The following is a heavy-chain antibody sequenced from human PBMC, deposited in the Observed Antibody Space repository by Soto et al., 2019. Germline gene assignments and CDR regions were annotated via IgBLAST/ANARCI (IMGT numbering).Heavy chain of an antibody. V-gene: IGHV4-4*08. CDR2: IYA. CDR3: ARDNQAPGFDY. CDR1: GGSISGYY. D-gene: IGHD2-2*01. Sequence: SETLSLTCTVSGGSISGYYWSWIRQPPGKGLEWIGYIYAQKLQGRVTMTTDTSTSTAYMELRSLRSDDTAVYYCARDNQAPGFDYWGQGTLVTVSS. J-gene: IGHJ4*02.